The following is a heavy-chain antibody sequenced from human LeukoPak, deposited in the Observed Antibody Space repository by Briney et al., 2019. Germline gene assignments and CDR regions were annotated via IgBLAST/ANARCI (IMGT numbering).Heavy chain of an antibody. V-gene: IGHV1-69*06. D-gene: IGHD6-13*01. CDR1: GGTFSSYA. Sequence: APVKVSCKASGGTFSSYAISWVRQAPGQGLEWMGGIIPIFGTANYAQKFQGRVTITADKSTSTAYMELSSLRSEDTAVYYCAKGGSSWSEIDYWGQGTLVTVSS. J-gene: IGHJ4*02. CDR2: IIPIFGTA. CDR3: AKGGSSWSEIDY.